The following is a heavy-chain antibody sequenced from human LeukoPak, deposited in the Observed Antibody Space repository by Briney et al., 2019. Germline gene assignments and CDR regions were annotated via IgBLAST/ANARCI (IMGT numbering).Heavy chain of an antibody. J-gene: IGHJ4*02. Sequence: PGGSLRLSCAASGFTFSSYSMNWVRQAPGKGLEWVSSISSSSSYIYHADSVKGRFTISRDNAKNSLYLQMNSLRAEDTAVYYCARDLGIAAAGGYWGQGTLVTVSS. CDR1: GFTFSSYS. CDR2: ISSSSSYI. D-gene: IGHD6-13*01. V-gene: IGHV3-21*01. CDR3: ARDLGIAAAGGY.